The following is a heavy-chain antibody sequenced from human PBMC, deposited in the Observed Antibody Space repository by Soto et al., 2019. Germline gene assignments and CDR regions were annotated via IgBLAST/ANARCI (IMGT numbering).Heavy chain of an antibody. J-gene: IGHJ4*02. V-gene: IGHV1-2*04. CDR1: GYTFTSYG. Sequence: GASVKVSSKAPGYTFTSYGISWVRQAPGQGLEWMGSIYPKTGGTNYAQKFQGWVTMTSDTSISTVYMELRSLKSDDTAVYYCVREKWYHYYWGQGTLVIVSS. CDR2: IYPKTGGT. D-gene: IGHD1-1*01. CDR3: VREKWYHYY.